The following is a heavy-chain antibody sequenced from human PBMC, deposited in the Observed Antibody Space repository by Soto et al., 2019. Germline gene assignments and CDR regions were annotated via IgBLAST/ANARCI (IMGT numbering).Heavy chain of an antibody. CDR1: GFTFSDYS. CDR3: ARGTTTLQREDRLDY. CDR2: ISTTSIHI. D-gene: IGHD1-1*01. Sequence: EVQVVESGGGLVKPGGSLRLSCAASGFTFSDYSMNWVRQGPGKGLEWVSSISTTSIHIYYADSLKGRFTISRDNVKNSLSLQMNSLRAEDTAVYYCARGTTTLQREDRLDYWGQGTLVTVSS. V-gene: IGHV3-21*01. J-gene: IGHJ4*02.